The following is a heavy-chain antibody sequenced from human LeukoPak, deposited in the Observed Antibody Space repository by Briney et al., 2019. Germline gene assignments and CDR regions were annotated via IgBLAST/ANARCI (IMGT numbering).Heavy chain of an antibody. D-gene: IGHD3-22*01. CDR1: GFTFRSHG. CDR3: ARITGNYYEIDY. J-gene: IGHJ4*02. CDR2: IWYDGSKE. V-gene: IGHV3-33*01. Sequence: GGSLRLSCAAPGFTFRSHGMHWVRQAPGKGLEWAAVIWYDGSKEYYADSVKGRFTVSRDNSKNTLYLQMNSLRADDTAVYYCARITGNYYEIDYWGQGTLVTVSS.